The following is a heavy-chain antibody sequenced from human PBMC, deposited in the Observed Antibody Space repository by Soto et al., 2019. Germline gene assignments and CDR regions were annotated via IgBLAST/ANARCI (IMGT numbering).Heavy chain of an antibody. J-gene: IGHJ4*02. CDR3: ARGSAYSSSSY. D-gene: IGHD6-6*01. CDR1: GFTVSSNY. Sequence: LRLSCAASGFTVSSNYMSWVRQAPGKGLEWVSVIYSGGSTYYADSVKGRFTISRDNSKNTLYLQMNSLRAEDTAVYYCARGSAYSSSSYWGQGTLVTVSS. CDR2: IYSGGST. V-gene: IGHV3-53*01.